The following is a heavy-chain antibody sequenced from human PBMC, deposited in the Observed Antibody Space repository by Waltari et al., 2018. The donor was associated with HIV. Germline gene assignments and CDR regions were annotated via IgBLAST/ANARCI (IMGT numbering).Heavy chain of an antibody. J-gene: IGHJ4*02. V-gene: IGHV3-30*04. CDR3: ARERSGYYVAFDY. Sequence: QVQLVESGGGVVQPGRSLRLSCAASGFPFSSYSMHWVRQAPGKGLEWVAVISYDGSNKYYADSVKGRFTISRDNSKNTLYLQMNSLRAEDTAVYYCARERSGYYVAFDYWGQGTLVTVSS. D-gene: IGHD3-22*01. CDR2: ISYDGSNK. CDR1: GFPFSSYS.